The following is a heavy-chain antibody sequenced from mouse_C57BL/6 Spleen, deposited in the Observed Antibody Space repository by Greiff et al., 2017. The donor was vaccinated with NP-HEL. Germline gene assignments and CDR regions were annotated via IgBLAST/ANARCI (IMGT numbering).Heavy chain of an antibody. J-gene: IGHJ1*03. CDR3: ARAGGYYGSSYHWYFDV. V-gene: IGHV5-4*03. D-gene: IGHD1-1*01. Sequence: EVMLVESGGGLVKPGGSLKLSCAASGFTFSSYAMSWVRQTPEKRLEWVATISDGGSYTYYPDNVKGRFTISRDNAKNNLYLQMSHLKSEDTAMYYCARAGGYYGSSYHWYFDVWGTGTTVTVSS. CDR2: ISDGGSYT. CDR1: GFTFSSYA.